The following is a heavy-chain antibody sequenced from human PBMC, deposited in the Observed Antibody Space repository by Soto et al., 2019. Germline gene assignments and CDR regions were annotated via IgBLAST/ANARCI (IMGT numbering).Heavy chain of an antibody. D-gene: IGHD3-9*01. CDR1: GGSFSGYY. J-gene: IGHJ4*02. CDR3: ARRTDILTGYFL. V-gene: IGHV4-34*01. Sequence: QVQLQQWGAGLLKPSETLSLTCAVYGGSFSGYYWSWIRQPPGKGLEWIGEINHSGSTNYNPSLQSRVTISVDASKNQFSLKLSSVTAADTAVYYCARRTDILTGYFLWGQGTLVTVSS. CDR2: INHSGST.